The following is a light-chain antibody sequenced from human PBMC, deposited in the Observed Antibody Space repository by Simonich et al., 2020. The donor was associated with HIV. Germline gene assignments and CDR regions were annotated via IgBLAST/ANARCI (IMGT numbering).Light chain of an antibody. CDR3: QQYGSSQT. CDR1: QSLLYSDGKTY. CDR2: EVS. V-gene: IGKV2-29*01. J-gene: IGKJ1*01. Sequence: IVMTQTPLSLSVTPGQPASISCKSSQSLLYSDGKTYLYWYLQKPGQSPQLLIYEVSSRFSGVPDRFSGSGSGTDFTLTISRLEPEDFAVYYCQQYGSSQTFGQGTKVEIK.